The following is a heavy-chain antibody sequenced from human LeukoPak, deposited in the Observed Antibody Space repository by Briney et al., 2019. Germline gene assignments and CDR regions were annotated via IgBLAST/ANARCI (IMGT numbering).Heavy chain of an antibody. CDR2: INWNGGST. D-gene: IGHD6-6*01. CDR3: ARGRYSSSSEYFQH. CDR1: GFTFDDYG. J-gene: IGHJ1*01. V-gene: IGHV3-20*04. Sequence: GGSLRLSCAASGFTFDDYGMSWVRQVPGKGLEWVSGINWNGGSTGYADSVKGRFTISRDNAKNSLYLQMNSLRAEDTALYYCARGRYSSSSEYFQHWGQGTLVTVSS.